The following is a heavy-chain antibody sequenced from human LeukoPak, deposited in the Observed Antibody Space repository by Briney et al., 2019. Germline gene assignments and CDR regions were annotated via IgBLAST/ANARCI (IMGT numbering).Heavy chain of an antibody. V-gene: IGHV3-7*05. CDR1: GFTLRIYW. Sequence: GGSLSLSCAASGFTLRIYWMSWVRQAPGKGLEWVANIKHDGSEKYYVDSVKGRFTISRDNAKNSLFLQMNSLRAEDTAVYYCTRDSQGSGMYSVVYWGQGTLVTVSS. CDR3: TRDSQGSGMYSVVY. D-gene: IGHD3-10*01. J-gene: IGHJ4*02. CDR2: IKHDGSEK.